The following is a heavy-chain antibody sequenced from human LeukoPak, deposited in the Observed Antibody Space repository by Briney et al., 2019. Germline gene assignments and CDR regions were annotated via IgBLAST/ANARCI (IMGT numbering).Heavy chain of an antibody. D-gene: IGHD2-21*02. CDR3: ARDVTAYYYYMDV. CDR2: IKQDGSEK. V-gene: IGHV3-7*01. J-gene: IGHJ6*03. Sequence: PGGSLRLSCAASGFTLSSYWMSWVRQAPGKGLDWVANIKQDGSEKYYVDSVKGRFTISRDNAKNSLYLQMNSLRAEDTAVYYCARDVTAYYYYMDVWGKGTTVTVSS. CDR1: GFTLSSYW.